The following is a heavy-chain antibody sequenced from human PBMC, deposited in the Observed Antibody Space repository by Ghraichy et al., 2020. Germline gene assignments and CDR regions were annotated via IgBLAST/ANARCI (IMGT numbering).Heavy chain of an antibody. CDR3: ADGGAYF. J-gene: IGHJ4*02. D-gene: IGHD4-23*01. V-gene: IGHV4-34*01. CDR1: GWSFSSYY. Sequence: SETLSLTCAVSGWSFSSYYLAWLRQSPGKGLEWIGEIHYSGSTNYSPSLKSRVTISVDTSKNQFSLNLSSVTAADAAVYYCADGGAYFWGQGTLVTVSS. CDR2: IHYSGST.